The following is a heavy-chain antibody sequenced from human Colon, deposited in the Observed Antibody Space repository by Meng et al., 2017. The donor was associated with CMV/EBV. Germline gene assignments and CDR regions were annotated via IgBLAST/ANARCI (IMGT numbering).Heavy chain of an antibody. D-gene: IGHD2-15*01. J-gene: IGHJ5*02. CDR2: ISYDGSNK. V-gene: IGHV3-30-3*01. CDR3: VRDLGGGYCRGASCRAS. CDR1: GFTFSSYA. Sequence: GGSLRLSCAASGFTFSSYAMHWVRQAPGKGLEWVAVISYDGSNKYYADSVKGRFTISRDNSKNTLYLQMNSLRAEDTAIYYCVRDLGGGYCRGASCRASWGQGTLVTVSS.